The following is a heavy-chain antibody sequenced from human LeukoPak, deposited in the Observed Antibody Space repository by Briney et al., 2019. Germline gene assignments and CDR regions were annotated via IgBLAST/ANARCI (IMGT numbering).Heavy chain of an antibody. J-gene: IGHJ6*02. CDR1: GFNLDVYG. Sequence: GGSLRLSCVASGFNLDVYGMHWVRQAPGKGLEWVALLSYNGTNAFYADSVKGRFTISRDNSRNTLFLQMNSLRAEDTALYYCAKALLYEGNHYYYGMDVWGQGTTVTVSS. D-gene: IGHD3-16*01. V-gene: IGHV3-30*18. CDR3: AKALLYEGNHYYYGMDV. CDR2: LSYNGTNA.